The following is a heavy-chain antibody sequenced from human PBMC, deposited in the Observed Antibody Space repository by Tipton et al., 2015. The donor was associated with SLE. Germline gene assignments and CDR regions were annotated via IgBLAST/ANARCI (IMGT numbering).Heavy chain of an antibody. CDR3: ARDSSGYDAFDV. CDR2: IYTSGST. Sequence: TLSLTCAVYGGSFSDYYWSWIRQPAGKGLEWIGHIYTSGSTNDNPPLKSRVTISVDTSKNQFSLKLSSVTAADTAGYYCARDSSGYDAFDVWGQGTVVAVSS. CDR1: GGSFSDYY. V-gene: IGHV4-4*07. J-gene: IGHJ3*01. D-gene: IGHD6-19*01.